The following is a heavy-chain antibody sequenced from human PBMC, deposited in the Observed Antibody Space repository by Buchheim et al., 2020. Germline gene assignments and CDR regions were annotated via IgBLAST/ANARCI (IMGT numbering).Heavy chain of an antibody. CDR3: AKDRSEWLVYYFDY. Sequence: QVQLVESGGGVVQPGRSLRLSCAASGFTFSSYGMHWVRQAPGKGLEWVAVISYDGSNKYYADSVKGRFTISRDNSKNTLYLQMNSLRAEDTAVYYCAKDRSEWLVYYFDYWGQGTL. J-gene: IGHJ4*02. CDR2: ISYDGSNK. CDR1: GFTFSSYG. V-gene: IGHV3-30*18. D-gene: IGHD6-19*01.